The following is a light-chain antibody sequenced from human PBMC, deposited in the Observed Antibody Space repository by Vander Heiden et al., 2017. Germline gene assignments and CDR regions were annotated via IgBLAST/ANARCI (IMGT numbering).Light chain of an antibody. CDR3: QQSDSNPAIT. CDR1: QSISSY. Sequence: DIHMTHAPSTLCASVADRVTITCLQSQSISSYLTWYQQKPGKAPKLLIYAASSWQRGVTSRFSGSGYGTGFTLTISRRLPEEFATYYCQQSDSNPAITFGGGTKVEIK. V-gene: IGKV1-39*01. J-gene: IGKJ4*01. CDR2: AAS.